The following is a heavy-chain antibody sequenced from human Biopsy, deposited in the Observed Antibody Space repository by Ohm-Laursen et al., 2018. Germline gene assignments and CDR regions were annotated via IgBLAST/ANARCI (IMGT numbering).Heavy chain of an antibody. Sequence: TLSLTCTVSGDSISTSTTYYWAWLRQPPGKGLEWIGSIYNSETTFYNPSLKSRVAISVDTSTNQFSLKVSFVTAADTALYYCARHPTGFWFDPWGHGTLVTVSS. CDR3: ARHPTGFWFDP. CDR1: GDSISTSTTYY. V-gene: IGHV4-39*01. J-gene: IGHJ5*02. CDR2: IYNSETT.